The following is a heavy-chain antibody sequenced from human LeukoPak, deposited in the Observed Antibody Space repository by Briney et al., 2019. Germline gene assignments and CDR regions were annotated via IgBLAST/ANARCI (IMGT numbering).Heavy chain of an antibody. J-gene: IGHJ3*01. CDR1: GFTFSNYW. V-gene: IGHV3-7*01. CDR3: ARDPGIQLWPGAFGV. D-gene: IGHD5-18*01. CDR2: IKQDGSEK. Sequence: PGGSLRLSCAPSGFTFSNYWMSWVRQAPGKGLEWVANIKQDGSEKYYVDSVKGRFTISRDNAKNSLYLQMNSLRAEDTAVYYCARDPGIQLWPGAFGVWGQGTMVTVSS.